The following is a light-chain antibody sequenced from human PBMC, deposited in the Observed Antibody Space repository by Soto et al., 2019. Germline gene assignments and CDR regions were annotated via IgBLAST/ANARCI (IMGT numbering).Light chain of an antibody. CDR2: DVH. Sequence: QSVLTQPASVSGSPGQSITISCTGSSSDIGGYEFVSWYQQHPGQVPKLIIYDVHNRPSGVSDRFSDSKSGNTAALTISGPQAEDEADFYCSSYTSTSLLVFGGGTKLTVL. CDR1: SSDIGGYEF. V-gene: IGLV2-14*03. J-gene: IGLJ1*01. CDR3: SSYTSTSLLV.